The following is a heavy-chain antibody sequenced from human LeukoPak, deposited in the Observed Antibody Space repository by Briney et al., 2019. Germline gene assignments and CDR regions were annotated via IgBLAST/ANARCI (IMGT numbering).Heavy chain of an antibody. CDR2: IGPTGSDR. CDR3: ATETNGRHYDY. D-gene: IGHD1-14*01. V-gene: IGHV3-21*06. Sequence: PGGSLRLSCTASGLTFSTSGFNWVRQDPGKGLEWVASIGPTGSDRYHPDSIKGRFTISRDNANNFLYLQMNSLRAEDTAVYYCATETNGRHYDYWGQGTLLTVSS. J-gene: IGHJ4*02. CDR1: GLTFSTSG.